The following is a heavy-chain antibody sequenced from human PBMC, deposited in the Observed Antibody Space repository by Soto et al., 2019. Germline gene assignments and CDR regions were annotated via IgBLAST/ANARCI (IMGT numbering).Heavy chain of an antibody. CDR2: IKQDGSEK. CDR1: GFTFSNYW. CDR3: ARGDYYDTSGPFSDAFDI. D-gene: IGHD3-22*01. V-gene: IGHV3-7*04. Sequence: GGSLRLSCAASGFTFSNYWMSWVRQAPGKGLEWVANIKQDGSEKWYVDSVKGRFTISRDNAKKSLYLQMNSLRAEDTAVYFCARGDYYDTSGPFSDAFDIWGQGTLVTVSS. J-gene: IGHJ3*02.